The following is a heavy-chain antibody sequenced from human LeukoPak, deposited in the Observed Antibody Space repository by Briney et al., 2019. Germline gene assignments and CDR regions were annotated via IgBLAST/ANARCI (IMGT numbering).Heavy chain of an antibody. V-gene: IGHV3-48*01. J-gene: IGHJ3*02. CDR2: ISSSSSTI. Sequence: GGSPRLSCAASGFTFSSYSMNWVRQAPGKGLEWVSYISSSSSTIYYADSVKGRFTISRDNAKNSLYLQMNSLRAEDTAVYYCARDPYWTIFGVVTYDAFDIWGQGTMVTVSS. D-gene: IGHD3-3*01. CDR1: GFTFSSYS. CDR3: ARDPYWTIFGVVTYDAFDI.